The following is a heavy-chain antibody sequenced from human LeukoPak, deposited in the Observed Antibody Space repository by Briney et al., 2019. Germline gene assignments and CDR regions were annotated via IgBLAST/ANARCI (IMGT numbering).Heavy chain of an antibody. Sequence: GASVKVSCKASGYTFTGYYMHWVRQAPGQGLEWMGWINPNSGGTNYAQKFQGRVTMTRDTSISTAYMELRSLRSDDTAVYYCARDYYDRNFDYWGQGTLVTVSS. J-gene: IGHJ4*02. D-gene: IGHD3-22*01. CDR2: INPNSGGT. CDR3: ARDYYDRNFDY. CDR1: GYTFTGYY. V-gene: IGHV1-2*02.